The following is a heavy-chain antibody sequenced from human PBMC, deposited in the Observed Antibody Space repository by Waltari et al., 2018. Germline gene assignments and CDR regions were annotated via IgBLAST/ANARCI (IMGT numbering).Heavy chain of an antibody. CDR2: ISGSGDIP. D-gene: IGHD3-9*01. CDR1: GFTSSNFP. V-gene: IGHV3-23*01. CDR3: ASDDEEHWPFDLDY. J-gene: IGHJ4*02. Sequence: EVQLLESGGGLVQPGGSLRLSCAASGFTSSNFPMSWARQAPGKGLDWVADISGSGDIPRYADSVKGRFTISRDNSRNTLFLQMNSLRAEDTAVYHCASDDEEHWPFDLDYWGQGIPVTVSS.